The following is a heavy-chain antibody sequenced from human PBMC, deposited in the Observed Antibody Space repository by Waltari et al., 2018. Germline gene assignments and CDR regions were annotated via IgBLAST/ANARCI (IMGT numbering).Heavy chain of an antibody. Sequence: QVQLVQSGAEVKKPGASVKVSCKASGYTFTNYGISWVRQAPGQGLEWMGWISAYNGNTKYGQKVQRRVTMTTDTATSTAYMALRSLRSDDTAVYYCARSTSSRWMTYYVAGTWLDYWGQGTLVTVSS. CDR2: ISAYNGNT. D-gene: IGHD6-13*01. CDR1: GYTFTNYG. V-gene: IGHV1-18*01. J-gene: IGHJ4*02. CDR3: ARSTSSRWMTYYVAGTWLDY.